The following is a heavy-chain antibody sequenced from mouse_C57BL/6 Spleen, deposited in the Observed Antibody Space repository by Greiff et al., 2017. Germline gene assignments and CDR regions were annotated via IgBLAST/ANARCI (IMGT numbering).Heavy chain of an antibody. CDR1: GYAFSSYW. Sequence: VQLQQSGAELVKPGASVKISCKASGYAFSSYWMNWVKQRPGKGLEWIGQIYPGDGDTNYNGKFKGKATLTADTSSSTAYMQLSSLTSEDSAVYFCARSGYYGSSYPCYAMDYWGQGTSVTVSS. CDR2: IYPGDGDT. V-gene: IGHV1-80*01. J-gene: IGHJ4*01. D-gene: IGHD1-1*01. CDR3: ARSGYYGSSYPCYAMDY.